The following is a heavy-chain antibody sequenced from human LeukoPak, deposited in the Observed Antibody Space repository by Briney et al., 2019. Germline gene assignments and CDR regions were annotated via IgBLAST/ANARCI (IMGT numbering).Heavy chain of an antibody. CDR2: ISGSGGST. D-gene: IGHD3-22*01. CDR1: GFPFSSYW. V-gene: IGHV3-23*01. Sequence: AGGSLRLSCAASGFPFSSYWMHWVRQASGKGLEWVSAISGSGGSTYYADSVKGRFTISRDNPKNSLYLQMNSLRAEDTAVYHCAKDFHSSGYYYFDYWGQGTLVTVSS. J-gene: IGHJ4*02. CDR3: AKDFHSSGYYYFDY.